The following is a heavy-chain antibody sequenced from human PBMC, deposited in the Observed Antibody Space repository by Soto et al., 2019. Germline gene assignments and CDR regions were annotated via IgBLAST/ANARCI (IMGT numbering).Heavy chain of an antibody. Sequence: GGSLKISCKGYGYSFTSYWIGWVHQMSGKGLQWMGIIYPGDSDTRYSPSFQGQATISVDKSVSTGYWQWSSLKASDTAMYYCARAIAGTLNPYHFDYWGQGTLVTVSS. CDR1: GYSFTSYW. CDR3: ARAIAGTLNPYHFDY. V-gene: IGHV5-51*07. D-gene: IGHD1-20*01. J-gene: IGHJ4*02. CDR2: IYPGDSDT.